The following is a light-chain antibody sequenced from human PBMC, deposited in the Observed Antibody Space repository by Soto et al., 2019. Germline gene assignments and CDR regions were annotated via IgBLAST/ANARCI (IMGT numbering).Light chain of an antibody. CDR2: EVS. V-gene: IGLV2-8*01. J-gene: IGLJ3*02. Sequence: QSALTQPPSASGSPGQSVTISCTGTSSDVGAYNYVSWYQQHPGKAPKLMISEVSKRPSGVPDRFSGSKSGNTASLTVSGLQAEDEADYYCSSYAGRNTLVFGGGTKLTVL. CDR1: SSDVGAYNY. CDR3: SSYAGRNTLV.